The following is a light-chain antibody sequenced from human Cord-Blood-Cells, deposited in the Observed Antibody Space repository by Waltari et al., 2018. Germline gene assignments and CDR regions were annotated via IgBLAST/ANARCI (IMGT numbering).Light chain of an antibody. V-gene: IGLV1-40*01. J-gene: IGLJ1*01. Sequence: QSVLTQPPSVSGAPGQRVTISCTGSSSNIGAGYDVHWYQQLPGPAPKLLIYGNRHRPSGVPVRFSRSKSGTSASRASTGLQAEDEAEYYGQSYDISLSGYVFGTGTKVTVL. CDR2: GNR. CDR3: QSYDISLSGYV. CDR1: SSNIGAGYD.